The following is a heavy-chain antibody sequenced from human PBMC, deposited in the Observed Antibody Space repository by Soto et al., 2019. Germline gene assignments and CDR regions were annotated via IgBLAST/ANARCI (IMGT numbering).Heavy chain of an antibody. J-gene: IGHJ3*02. Sequence: SETLALTCTVSGGSISSGGYYWSCIRQHPGKGLEWIGYIYYSGSTYYNPSLKSRVTISVNTSKNQFSLKLSSVTAADTAVYYCARERQYSYGYEGAFDIWGQGTMVTVSS. V-gene: IGHV4-31*03. CDR1: GGSISSGGYY. CDR3: ARERQYSYGYEGAFDI. CDR2: IYYSGST. D-gene: IGHD5-18*01.